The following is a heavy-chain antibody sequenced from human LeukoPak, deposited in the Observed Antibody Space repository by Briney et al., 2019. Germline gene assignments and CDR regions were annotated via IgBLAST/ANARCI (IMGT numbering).Heavy chain of an antibody. J-gene: IGHJ4*02. V-gene: IGHV1-69*04. CDR2: IIPILGIA. CDR3: ARGDVVVAAKYDY. CDR1: GGTFSSYA. D-gene: IGHD2-15*01. Sequence: SVKVSCKASGGTFSSYAISWVRQAPGQGLEWMGRIIPILGIANYAQKFQGRVTITADKSTSTAYMELSSLRSEDTAVYYCARGDVVVAAKYDYWGQGTLVTVSS.